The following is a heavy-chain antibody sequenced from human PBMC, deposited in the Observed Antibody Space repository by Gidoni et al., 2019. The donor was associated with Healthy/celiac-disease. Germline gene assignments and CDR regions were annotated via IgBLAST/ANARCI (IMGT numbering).Heavy chain of an antibody. CDR2: IRPKGHNYET. J-gene: IGHJ4*02. D-gene: IGHD3-22*01. Sequence: EVQLVESGGGLAQPGGSLKLSCAASGFPFSDSSMHWVRQASGKGLGWIGRIRPKGHNYETAYAASVKGRFTISRDDSENMAYLHMDSLKTEDTAVYFCTRLRDYYDSAGPEYWGQGTLITVSS. V-gene: IGHV3-73*02. CDR1: GFPFSDSS. CDR3: TRLRDYYDSAGPEY.